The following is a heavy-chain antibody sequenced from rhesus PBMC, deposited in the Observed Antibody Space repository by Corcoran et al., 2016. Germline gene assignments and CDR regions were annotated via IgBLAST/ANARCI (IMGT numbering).Heavy chain of an antibody. CDR2: ISGSGGST. CDR1: GGSISSNY. J-gene: IGHJ4*01. D-gene: IGHD3-16*01. CDR3: ARERGYSGSYYYLHYFDY. Sequence: QLQLQESGPGLVKPSETLSLTCAVSGGSISSNYWSWIRQPPGKGLERSGRISGSGGSTDYNPSLKSRVTISTDTSKNQFSLKLSSVTAADTAVYYCARERGYSGSYYYLHYFDYWGQGVLVTVSS. V-gene: IGHV4-173*01.